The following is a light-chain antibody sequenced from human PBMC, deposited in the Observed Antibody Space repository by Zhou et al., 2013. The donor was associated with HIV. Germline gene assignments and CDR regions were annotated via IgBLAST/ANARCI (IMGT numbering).Light chain of an antibody. CDR1: QSISSW. J-gene: IGKJ4*01. CDR2: KAS. Sequence: DIQMTQSPSTLSASMGVRVTITCRASQSISSWLAWYHQKPGKAPKLLIYKASSLESGVPSRFSGSGSGTEFTLTISSLQPDDFATYFCQQYKTVPLTFGGGTRV. V-gene: IGKV1-5*03. CDR3: QQYKTVPLT.